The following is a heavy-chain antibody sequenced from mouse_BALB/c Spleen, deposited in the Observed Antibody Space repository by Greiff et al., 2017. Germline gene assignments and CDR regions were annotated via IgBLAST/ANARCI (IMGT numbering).Heavy chain of an antibody. V-gene: IGHV14-4*02. CDR1: GFNIKDYY. CDR3: NARDYGNYYAMDY. Sequence: EVKVVESGAELVRSGASVKLSCTASGFNIKDYYMHWVKQRPEQGLEWIGWIDPENGDTEYAPKFKGKATMTADTSSNTAYLQLSSLTSEDTAVYYCNARDYGNYYAMDYWGQGTSVTVSS. J-gene: IGHJ4*01. D-gene: IGHD2-1*01. CDR2: IDPENGDT.